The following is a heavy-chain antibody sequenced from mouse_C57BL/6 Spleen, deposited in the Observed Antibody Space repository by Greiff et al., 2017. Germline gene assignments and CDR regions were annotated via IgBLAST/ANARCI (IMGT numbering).Heavy chain of an antibody. J-gene: IGHJ4*01. CDR3: AKSTTVDTYAMDY. CDR1: GFSLTSYG. V-gene: IGHV2-5*01. CDR2: IWRGGST. D-gene: IGHD1-1*01. Sequence: VQLQQSGPGLVQPSPSLSITCTVSGFSLTSYGVHWVRQSPGKGLEWLGVIWRGGSTDYNAAFMSRLSITKDNSKSQVFFKMNSLQADDTAIYYCAKSTTVDTYAMDYWGQGTSVTVSS.